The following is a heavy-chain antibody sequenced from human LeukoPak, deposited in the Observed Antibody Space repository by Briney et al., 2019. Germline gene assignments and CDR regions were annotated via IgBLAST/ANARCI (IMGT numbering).Heavy chain of an antibody. CDR2: IYYSGSA. Sequence: SETLSLTCTVSGGSISSYYWNWIRQPPGRGLEWIGYIYYSGSANYNPSLKSRVTIPIDTSKNQFSLKLSSVTAADTAVYYCASSGGRIEYWGQGTLVTVSS. J-gene: IGHJ4*02. CDR1: GGSISSYY. V-gene: IGHV4-59*08. CDR3: ASSGGRIEY. D-gene: IGHD2-15*01.